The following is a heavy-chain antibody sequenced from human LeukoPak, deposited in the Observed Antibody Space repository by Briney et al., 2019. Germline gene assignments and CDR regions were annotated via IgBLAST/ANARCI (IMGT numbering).Heavy chain of an antibody. J-gene: IGHJ4*02. Sequence: SETLSLTCTVSGGSISSGGYYWSWIRQHPGKGLEWIGYIYYSGSTYYNPSLKSRVTISVDTSKNQFSLKLSSVTAADTAVYYCARETYSSGWYRQGYFDYWGQGTLVTVSS. CDR1: GGSISSGGYY. CDR3: ARETYSSGWYRQGYFDY. D-gene: IGHD6-19*01. CDR2: IYYSGST. V-gene: IGHV4-31*03.